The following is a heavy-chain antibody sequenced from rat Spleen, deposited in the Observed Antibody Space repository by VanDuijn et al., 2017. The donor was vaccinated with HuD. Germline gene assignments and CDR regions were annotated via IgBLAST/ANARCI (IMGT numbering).Heavy chain of an antibody. CDR1: GFTFSDYY. CDR3: ARHTRVWWFAY. J-gene: IGHJ3*01. Sequence: EVQLVESDGGLVQPGRSLKLSCAASGFTFSDYYMAWVRQAPTKGLEWVATISYDGSSTYYRDSVKGRFTISRDNAKSTLYLQMNSLRSEDTATYYGARHTRVWWFAYWGQGTLVTVSS. CDR2: ISYDGSST. D-gene: IGHD1-11*01. V-gene: IGHV5-29*01.